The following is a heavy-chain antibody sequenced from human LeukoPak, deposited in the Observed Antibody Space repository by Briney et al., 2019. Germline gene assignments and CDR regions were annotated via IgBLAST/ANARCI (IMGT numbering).Heavy chain of an antibody. CDR2: IYSGGST. V-gene: IGHV3-66*01. CDR3: ARGDLPVMPIDY. J-gene: IGHJ4*02. D-gene: IGHD2/OR15-2a*01. Sequence: GGSLRLSCAASGFTVSSNYMSWVRQAPGKGLEWVSVIYSGGSTYYADCVKGRFTISRDNSTNTLYLQMNSLRAEDTAVYYCARGDLPVMPIDYWGQGTLVTVSS. CDR1: GFTVSSNY.